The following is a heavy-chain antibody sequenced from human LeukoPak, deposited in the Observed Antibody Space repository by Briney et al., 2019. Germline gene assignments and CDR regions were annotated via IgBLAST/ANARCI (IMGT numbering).Heavy chain of an antibody. V-gene: IGHV3-30-3*01. CDR1: GFTFGAYV. J-gene: IGHJ4*01. CDR2: ISNDGNEK. CDR3: ARDGGYTGGWTYGAGDY. Sequence: PGGSLRLSCAASGFTFGAYVMHWVRQAPGKGLECVAVISNDGNEKYYADSVKGRFSISRDNSKNTLYLQMSSLRTEDTAVYYCARDGGYTGGWTYGAGDYWGQGTLVTVSS. D-gene: IGHD2-8*02.